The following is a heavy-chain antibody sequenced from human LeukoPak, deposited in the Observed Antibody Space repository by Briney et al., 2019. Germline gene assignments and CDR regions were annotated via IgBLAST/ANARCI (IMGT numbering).Heavy chain of an antibody. J-gene: IGHJ3*02. Sequence: ASVKVSCKASGYTFTSYYMHWVRQAPGQGLEWMGIINPSGGSTSYAQKFQGRVTMTRDTSTSTVYMELSRLRSEDTAVYYCARPGNRFVILDAFDIWGQGTMVTVSS. D-gene: IGHD1-14*01. CDR2: INPSGGST. CDR1: GYTFTSYY. CDR3: ARPGNRFVILDAFDI. V-gene: IGHV1-46*01.